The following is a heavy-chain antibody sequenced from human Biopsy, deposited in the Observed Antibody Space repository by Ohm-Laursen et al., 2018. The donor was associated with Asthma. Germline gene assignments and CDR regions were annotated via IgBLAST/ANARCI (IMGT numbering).Heavy chain of an antibody. J-gene: IGHJ3*02. CDR1: GGSISSNFYY. V-gene: IGHV4-39*01. Sequence: PSETLSLTCTVSGGSISSNFYYWGWIRQPPGKGLEWIGNIYKSGQVYYNLSLKSRVTISVDTSKNQFSLQLRSVTAADTAVYYCARQKLVAAGGPFDMWGQGTMVIVSS. D-gene: IGHD1-26*01. CDR3: ARQKLVAAGGPFDM. CDR2: IYKSGQV.